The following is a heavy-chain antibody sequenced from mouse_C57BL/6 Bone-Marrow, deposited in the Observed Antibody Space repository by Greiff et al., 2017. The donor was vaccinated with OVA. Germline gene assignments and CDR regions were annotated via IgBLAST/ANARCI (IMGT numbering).Heavy chain of an antibody. J-gene: IGHJ3*01. CDR2: IHPNSGST. CDR1: GYTFTSYW. V-gene: IGHV1-64*01. D-gene: IGHD3-3*01. CDR3: ARGGRGAPGFAY. Sequence: VQLQQSGAELVKPGASVKLSCKASGYTFTSYWMHWVKQRPGQGLEWIGMIHPNSGSTNYNEKFKSKATLTVDKSSSTAYMQLSSLTSEDSAVYYCARGGRGAPGFAYWGQGTLVTVSA.